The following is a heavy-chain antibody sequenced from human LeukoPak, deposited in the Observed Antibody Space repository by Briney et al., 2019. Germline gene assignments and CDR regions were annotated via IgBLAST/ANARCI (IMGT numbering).Heavy chain of an antibody. CDR2: INHSGGST. Sequence: ASVKVSFKASGYTFTSYYMHWVRQATGQGLEWVGIINHSGGSTSYAQEFQGRVTMSRDTSTSTVYMELSSLRSEDTAVYYCARGPPSGGSYWRVYLDYWGQGTLVTVSS. V-gene: IGHV1-46*01. CDR3: ARGPPSGGSYWRVYLDY. CDR1: GYTFTSYY. D-gene: IGHD1-26*01. J-gene: IGHJ4*02.